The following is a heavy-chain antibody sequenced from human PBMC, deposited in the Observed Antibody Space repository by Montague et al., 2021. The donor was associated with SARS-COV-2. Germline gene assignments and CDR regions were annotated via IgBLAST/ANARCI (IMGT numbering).Heavy chain of an antibody. CDR2: ISTGRRSYI. J-gene: IGHJ4*02. V-gene: IGHV3-21*01. D-gene: IGHD3-22*01. CDR1: GFTFRSYS. Sequence: SLRLSCAASGFTFRSYSLTWVRQAPGKGLAWVSSISTGRRSYIWYRESVKGRFTISRDNAKNSLYLQMNSLRDEDTAVYYCARSLPNSAGYSIDSWGQGTLVTVSS. CDR3: ARSLPNSAGYSIDS.